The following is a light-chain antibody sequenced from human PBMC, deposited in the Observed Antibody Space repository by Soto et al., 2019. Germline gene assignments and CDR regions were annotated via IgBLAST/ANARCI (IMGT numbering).Light chain of an antibody. V-gene: IGKV3-15*01. CDR3: QQYNNWFPFT. CDR2: DAS. J-gene: IGKJ4*01. Sequence: EILMTQSPATLSVSPGERVTLSCRASQSVSRKLGWYQQKPGQAPRLLIYDASSRATGIPARFSGSGSGTEFPLAVSSLQSEDVAVYYCQQYNNWFPFTFGGGTKVEIK. CDR1: QSVSRK.